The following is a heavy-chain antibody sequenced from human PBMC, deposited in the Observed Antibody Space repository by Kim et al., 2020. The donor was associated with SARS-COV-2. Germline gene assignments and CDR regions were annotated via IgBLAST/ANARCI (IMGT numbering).Heavy chain of an antibody. CDR1: GFIFTDYW. D-gene: IGHD5-12*01. Sequence: GGSLRLSCAGSGFIFTDYWIGWVRQAPGKGPEWVANIKQDGLDKYYVDSVRGRFSISRDNAKNSVDLQMDSLRVEDTAIYYCARGNWPGFRGQG. V-gene: IGHV3-7*01. CDR2: IKQDGLDK. CDR3: ARGNWPGF. J-gene: IGHJ4*02.